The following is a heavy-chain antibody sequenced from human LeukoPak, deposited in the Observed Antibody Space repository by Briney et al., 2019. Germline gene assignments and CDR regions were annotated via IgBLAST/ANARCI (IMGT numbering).Heavy chain of an antibody. Sequence: PSETLSLTCAVYGGPFSGYYWPWIPQSPGKGLEWIGQINHVGSTTYNQSLKSRVSMSVDTSKSQFSLKLSSVTAADTAIYYCARLRMGSSRWLLPDDYWGQGTQVAVSS. CDR3: ARLRMGSSRWLLPDDY. V-gene: IGHV4-34*01. CDR1: GGPFSGYY. D-gene: IGHD6-13*01. J-gene: IGHJ4*02. CDR2: INHVGST.